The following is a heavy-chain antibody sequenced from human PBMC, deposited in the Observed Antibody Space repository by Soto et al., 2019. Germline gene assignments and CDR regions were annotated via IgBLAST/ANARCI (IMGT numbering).Heavy chain of an antibody. CDR1: GASISTNNW. J-gene: IGHJ4*02. D-gene: IGHD6-13*01. CDR3: AVPGAGDFDY. V-gene: IGHV4-4*02. CDR2: VYHSGST. Sequence: PSETLSLICAVSGASISTNNWWSWVRQPPGKGLEWIGEVYHSGSTNCNPSLKSRVTISIDKSKNQFSLRLTSMTAADTAVYYCAVPGAGDFDYWSQGTLVTVSS.